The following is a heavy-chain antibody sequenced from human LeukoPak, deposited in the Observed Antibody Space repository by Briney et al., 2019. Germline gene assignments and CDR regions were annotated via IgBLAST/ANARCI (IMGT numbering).Heavy chain of an antibody. D-gene: IGHD3-9*01. CDR3: ASRNDIMTGYVFDF. CDR2: VYYTGST. CDR1: GGSVSSTIYY. J-gene: IGHJ4*02. Sequence: SETLSLTCTVSGGSVSSTIYYWGWIRQSPGKGLEWIGSVYYTGSTSYNPSLKSRVTISVDTSKNQFSLKLTSVTAADTAVYYCASRNDIMTGYVFDFWGQGTLVTVSS. V-gene: IGHV4-39*01.